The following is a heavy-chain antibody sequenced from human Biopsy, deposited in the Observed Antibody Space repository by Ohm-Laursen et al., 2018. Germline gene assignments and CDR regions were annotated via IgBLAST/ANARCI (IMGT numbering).Heavy chain of an antibody. CDR1: GFSFDNYA. J-gene: IGHJ4*02. V-gene: IGHV3-23*01. D-gene: IGHD2-2*02. Sequence: ETLSLTCTASGFSFDNYAMNWVRQAPGKGLEWVSTISGSGGSTYYADPVKGRFTISRGASKNTLYLLMNSLRAEGTAMYYCAKGGYCTTTSCYMDVDYWGQGTLVTVSS. CDR3: AKGGYCTTTSCYMDVDY. CDR2: ISGSGGST.